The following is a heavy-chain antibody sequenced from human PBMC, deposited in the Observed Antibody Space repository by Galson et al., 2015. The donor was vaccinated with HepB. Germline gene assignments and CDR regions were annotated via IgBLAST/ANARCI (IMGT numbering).Heavy chain of an antibody. V-gene: IGHV3-48*01. D-gene: IGHD3-10*01. Sequence: SCAASGFTFSSYSMNWVRQAPGKGLEWVSYISSSSSTIYYADSVKGRFTISRDNAKNSLYLQMNSPRAEDTAVYYCARDYGSGSYYPFDYWGQGTLVTVSS. CDR2: ISSSSSTI. J-gene: IGHJ4*02. CDR1: GFTFSSYS. CDR3: ARDYGSGSYYPFDY.